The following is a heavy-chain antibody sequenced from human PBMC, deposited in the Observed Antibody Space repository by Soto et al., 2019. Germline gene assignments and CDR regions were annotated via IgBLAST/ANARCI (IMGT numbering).Heavy chain of an antibody. CDR2: IYYSGST. CDR1: GGSISSGGYY. Sequence: QVQLQESGPGLVKPSQTLSLTCTVSGGSISSGGYYWSWIRQHPGKGLEWIGYIYYSGSTYYNPSLKSRVTMPLDTSKSPLSLSLSSVPAADTAVYYCARCPAGRGDYFDYWGPGTLVTVSS. CDR3: ARCPAGRGDYFDY. J-gene: IGHJ4*02. D-gene: IGHD3-10*01. V-gene: IGHV4-31*03.